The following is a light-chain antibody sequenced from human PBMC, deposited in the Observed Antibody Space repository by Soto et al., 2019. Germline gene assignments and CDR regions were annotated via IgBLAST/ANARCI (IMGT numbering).Light chain of an antibody. CDR2: ASS. CDR1: QDINSY. J-gene: IGKJ5*01. V-gene: IGKV1-39*01. CDR3: QQSYTSPPT. Sequence: DIQMTQSPSSLSASVGDRVTITCRASQDINSYLNWYQQEPGKAPNLLIYASSSLQIGVPSRFSGSGFGTEFTLTISNLQPEDFGTYYCQQSYTSPPTFGQGTRLE.